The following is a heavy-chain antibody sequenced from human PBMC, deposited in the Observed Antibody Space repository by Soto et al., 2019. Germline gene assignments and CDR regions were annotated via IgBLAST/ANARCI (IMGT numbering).Heavy chain of an antibody. D-gene: IGHD3-10*01. CDR3: AKARGAMVRGAAFYFDY. V-gene: IGHV3-23*01. CDR1: GVTFTIYA. CDR2: ITGSGGST. Sequence: GGSLRLSCAASGVTFTIYAMSWVRQAPGKGLEWVSAITGSGGSTYYADSVKGRFTISRDNSKNTLYLQMNSLRAEDTAVYYCAKARGAMVRGAAFYFDYWGPGTLVTVSS. J-gene: IGHJ4*02.